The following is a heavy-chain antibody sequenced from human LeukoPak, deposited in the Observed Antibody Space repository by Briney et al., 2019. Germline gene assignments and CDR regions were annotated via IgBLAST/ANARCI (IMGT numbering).Heavy chain of an antibody. CDR3: ARATAHGLLWFGEPLTGWFDP. Sequence: PSEAVPVTRLFSRGSLSRGRYYWRWVRQHPGKGLEWLGYIYYSGSTHCNPPLKRRVTIAVDKSKNQSSLKLSSVTAADTAAYYCARATAHGLLWFGEPLTGWFDPWGQGTLVTVSS. V-gene: IGHV4-31*03. CDR1: RGSLSRGRYY. D-gene: IGHD3-10*01. J-gene: IGHJ5*02. CDR2: IYYSGST.